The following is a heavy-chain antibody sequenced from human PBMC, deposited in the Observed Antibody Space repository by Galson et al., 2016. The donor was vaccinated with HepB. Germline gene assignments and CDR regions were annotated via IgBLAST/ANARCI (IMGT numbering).Heavy chain of an antibody. J-gene: IGHJ3*02. CDR3: ARAGHYYDSGSYACEI. V-gene: IGHV5-51*01. Sequence: QSGAEVKKSGESLKISCRGSGYSFTSYWIAWVRQMPGKGLEWMGVIYPGDSDSRYSPSFQGQVTISVDKSISTAYLQWSSLKDSDTAKYYCARAGHYYDSGSYACEIWGQGTMVTVSS. D-gene: IGHD3-10*01. CDR1: GYSFTSYW. CDR2: IYPGDSDS.